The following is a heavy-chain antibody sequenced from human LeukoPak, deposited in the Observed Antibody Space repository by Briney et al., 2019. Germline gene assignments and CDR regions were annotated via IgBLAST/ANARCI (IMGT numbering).Heavy chain of an antibody. D-gene: IGHD3-22*01. CDR3: ARTSFDSNGYYAYFDF. CDR2: IYNTGST. CDR1: GGSMSSYY. Sequence: SETLSLTCTVSGGSMSSYYWNWIRQPAGKGLEWLGRIYNTGSTDNNPSLKSRVTISVDYSKNQFSLRLNSVTAADTAVYYCARTSFDSNGYYAYFDFWGQGTLVSVSS. V-gene: IGHV4-4*07. J-gene: IGHJ4*02.